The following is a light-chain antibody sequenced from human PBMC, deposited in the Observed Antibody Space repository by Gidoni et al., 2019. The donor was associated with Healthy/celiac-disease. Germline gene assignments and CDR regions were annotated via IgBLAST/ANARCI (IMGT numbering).Light chain of an antibody. CDR3: CSYAGSYTWV. CDR2: DVS. V-gene: IGLV2-11*01. J-gene: IGLJ3*02. Sequence: SSLTPPSPVSGSPGTSVTISCTGTSSDVGGYNYVSWYQQHPGKAPKLMIYDVSKRPSGVPDRFSGSKSGNTASLTISGLQAEDEADYYCCSYAGSYTWVFGGGTKLTVL. CDR1: SSDVGGYNY.